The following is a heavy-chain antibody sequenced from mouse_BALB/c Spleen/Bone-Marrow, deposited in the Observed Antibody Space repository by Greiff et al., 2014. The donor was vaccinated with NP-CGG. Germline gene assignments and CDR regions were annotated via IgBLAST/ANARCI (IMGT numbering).Heavy chain of an antibody. J-gene: IGHJ2*01. CDR3: ARWGLRRYFDY. CDR1: GYAFSSSW. CDR2: IYPGDEDT. Sequence: QVQLKQSGPELVKPGASVKISCKTSGYAFSSSWMNWVQQRPGQGLEWIGRIYPGDEDTNYNGKFKGKATLTADKSSSTAYMQLSSLTSVDSAVYFCARWGLRRYFDYWGQGTTLTVSS. V-gene: IGHV1-82*01. D-gene: IGHD2-2*01.